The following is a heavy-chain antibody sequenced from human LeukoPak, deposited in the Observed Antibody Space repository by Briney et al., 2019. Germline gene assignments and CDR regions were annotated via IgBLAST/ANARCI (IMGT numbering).Heavy chain of an antibody. CDR1: GFTFSSYS. Sequence: GGSLRLSCAASGFTFSSYSMNWVRQAPGKGLEWVSSISSSSSYIYYADSVKGRFTISRDNAKNSLYLQMNSLRAEDTAVYYYARGSSSALDAFDIWGQGTMVTVSS. D-gene: IGHD6-13*01. V-gene: IGHV3-21*01. CDR2: ISSSSSYI. CDR3: ARGSSSALDAFDI. J-gene: IGHJ3*02.